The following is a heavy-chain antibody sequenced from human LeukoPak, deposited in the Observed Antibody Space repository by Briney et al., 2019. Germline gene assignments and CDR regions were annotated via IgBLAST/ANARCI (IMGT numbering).Heavy chain of an antibody. Sequence: SETLSLTCAVCGGSFSGYYWSWIRQPPGKGLEWIGEINHSGSTNYNPSLKSRVAISVDTSKNQFSLKLSSVTAADTAVYYCARAAAAGDIFDYWGQGTLVTVSS. CDR3: ARAAAAGDIFDY. V-gene: IGHV4-34*01. J-gene: IGHJ4*02. CDR2: INHSGST. CDR1: GGSFSGYY. D-gene: IGHD3-10*01.